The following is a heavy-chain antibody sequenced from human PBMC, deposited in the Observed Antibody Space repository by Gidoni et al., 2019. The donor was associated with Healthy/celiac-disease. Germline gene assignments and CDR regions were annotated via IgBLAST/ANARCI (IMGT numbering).Heavy chain of an antibody. CDR2: IIPIFGTA. J-gene: IGHJ6*02. CDR3: ARDRGGYSYGNGMDV. CDR1: GCPVSSYA. D-gene: IGHD5-18*01. Sequence: QVQLVQSGAEVKKTGSSVKVSCKASGCPVSSYAIRWVRQAPGQGLEWMGGIIPIFGTANYAQKFQGRVTITADESTSTAYMELSSLRSEDTAVYYCARDRGGYSYGNGMDVWGQGTTVTVSS. V-gene: IGHV1-69*01.